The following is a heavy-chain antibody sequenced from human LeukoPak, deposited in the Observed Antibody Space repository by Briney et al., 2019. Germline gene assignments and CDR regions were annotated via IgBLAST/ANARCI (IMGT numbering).Heavy chain of an antibody. CDR2: IYYSGST. D-gene: IGHD6-19*01. J-gene: IGHJ4*02. V-gene: IGHV4-59*12. Sequence: SETLSLTCTVSGGSISSYYWSWIRQPPGKGLEWIGYIYYSGSTNYNPSLKSRVTISVDTSKNQFSLKLSSVTAADTAVYYCASLEWLAYFDYWGQGTLVTVSS. CDR1: GGSISSYY. CDR3: ASLEWLAYFDY.